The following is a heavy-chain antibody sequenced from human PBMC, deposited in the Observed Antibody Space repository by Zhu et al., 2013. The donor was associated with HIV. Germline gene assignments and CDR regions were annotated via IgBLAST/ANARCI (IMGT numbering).Heavy chain of an antibody. CDR3: ARGSPFLEWLLWGRPATYYYAMDV. CDR1: GDTFSTYA. J-gene: IGHJ6*02. D-gene: IGHD3-3*01. CDR2: IIPIFGTP. Sequence: QVQLVQSGAEVKKPGSSVKVSCKASGDTFSTYAISWVRQAPGQGLEWMGGIIPIFGTPNYAQKFQGRVTITADESTSTAYMGLSSLRSEDTAVYYCARGSPFLEWLLWGRPATYYYAMDVWGQGTTVTVSS. V-gene: IGHV1-69*12.